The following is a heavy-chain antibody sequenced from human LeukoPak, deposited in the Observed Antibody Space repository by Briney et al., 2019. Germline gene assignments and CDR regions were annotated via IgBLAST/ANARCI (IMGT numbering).Heavy chain of an antibody. CDR3: ARVVYCSSTSCYNWFDP. D-gene: IGHD2-2*01. V-gene: IGHV1-69*06. CDR2: IIPIFGTA. J-gene: IGHJ5*02. CDR1: GGTFSSYA. Sequence: SVKVSCKASGGTFSSYAISWVRQAPGQGLEWMGRIIPIFGTANYAQKFQGRVTITADKATSTAYMELSSLRSEDTAVYYCARVVYCSSTSCYNWFDPWGQGTLVTVSS.